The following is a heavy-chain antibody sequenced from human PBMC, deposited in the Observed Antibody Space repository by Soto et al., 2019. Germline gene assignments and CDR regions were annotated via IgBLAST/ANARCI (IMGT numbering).Heavy chain of an antibody. Sequence: SETLSLTCTVSGGSISSDDYYWSWIRQPPGKGLEWIGRIYSSGNTKYNPSLQSRVTMSLDTSNNQFSLRLTSVTAADTAVYYCARGQRFSDWFDPWGQGTLVNVS. J-gene: IGHJ5*02. CDR1: GGSISSDDYY. CDR2: IYSSGNT. V-gene: IGHV4-61*02. D-gene: IGHD3-3*01. CDR3: ARGQRFSDWFDP.